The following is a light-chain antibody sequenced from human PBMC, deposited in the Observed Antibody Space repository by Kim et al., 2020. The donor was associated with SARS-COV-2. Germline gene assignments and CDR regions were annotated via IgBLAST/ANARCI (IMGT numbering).Light chain of an antibody. J-gene: IGLJ1*01. CDR1: NSDVGGYNY. V-gene: IGLV2-14*03. Sequence: GQSITISCTGTNSDVGGYNYVSWYQQHPGKAPKLLIYDVFKRPSGISSRFSASKSGNTASLTISWLQAEDEANYYCSSYTRSSLGIFGTGTKVTVL. CDR3: SSYTRSSLGI. CDR2: DVF.